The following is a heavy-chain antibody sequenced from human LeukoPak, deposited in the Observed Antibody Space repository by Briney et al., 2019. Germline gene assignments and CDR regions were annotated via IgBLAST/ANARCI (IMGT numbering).Heavy chain of an antibody. J-gene: IGHJ4*02. CDR2: INPSGGST. D-gene: IGHD5-18*01. V-gene: IGHV1-46*01. Sequence: ASVKVSCKASGYTFTSYYLHWVRRALGQGLEWMGIINPSGGSTSYAQKFQGRVTMTRDTSTSTVYMELSSLRSEDTAVYYCARQLWLHPFDYWGQGTLVTVSS. CDR1: GYTFTSYY. CDR3: ARQLWLHPFDY.